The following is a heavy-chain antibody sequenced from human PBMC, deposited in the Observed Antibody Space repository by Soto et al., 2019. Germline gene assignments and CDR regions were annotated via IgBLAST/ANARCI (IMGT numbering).Heavy chain of an antibody. CDR3: AIVLPGRTGALYYYYYGMDV. V-gene: IGHV3-30-3*01. CDR1: GFTFSSYA. Sequence: GGSLRRSCAASGFTFSSYAMHWVRQAPGKGLEWVAVISYDGSNKYYADSVKGRFTISRDNSKNTLYLQMNSLRAADTAVYYCAIVLPGRTGALYYYYYGMDVWGQGTTVTVSS. CDR2: ISYDGSNK. J-gene: IGHJ6*02. D-gene: IGHD3-10*01.